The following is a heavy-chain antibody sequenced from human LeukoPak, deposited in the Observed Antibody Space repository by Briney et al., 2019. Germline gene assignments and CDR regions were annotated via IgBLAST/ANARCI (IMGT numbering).Heavy chain of an antibody. Sequence: SQTLSLTCAISGDSVSSNSAAWTWIRQSPSRGLEWLGSTYYRSKRYNNYAVSVKSRITINPDTSKNRFSRQLNSVTPDDTAEEYCASEETMGRGADFDYWGQGTLVTVSS. D-gene: IGHD3-10*01. J-gene: IGHJ4*02. V-gene: IGHV6-1*01. CDR2: TYYRSKRYN. CDR1: GDSVSSNSAA. CDR3: ASEETMGRGADFDY.